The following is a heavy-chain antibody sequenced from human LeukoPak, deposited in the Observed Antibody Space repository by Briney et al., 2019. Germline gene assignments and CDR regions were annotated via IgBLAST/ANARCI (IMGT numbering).Heavy chain of an antibody. CDR3: ARGTPQYSSSWYIY. D-gene: IGHD6-13*01. Sequence: KASETLSLTCAVYGGSFSGYYWSWIRQPPGKGLEWIGEINHSGSTNYNPSLKSRVTMSVDTSKNQVSLKLSSVTAADTAVYYCARGTPQYSSSWYIYWGQGTLVTVSS. CDR1: GGSFSGYY. J-gene: IGHJ4*02. V-gene: IGHV4-34*01. CDR2: INHSGST.